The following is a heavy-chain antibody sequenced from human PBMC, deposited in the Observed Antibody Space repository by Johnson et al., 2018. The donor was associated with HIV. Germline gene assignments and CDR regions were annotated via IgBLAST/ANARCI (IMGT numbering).Heavy chain of an antibody. CDR1: GFIFNDAW. Sequence: VQLVESGGGLVKPGESLRLSCAASGFIFNDAWMNWVRQAPGKGLEWVGRIKSKTDGGKSDYAAPVKGRFTIYRDDSRNMLSMQMNSLKTEDTAVYYCTTEGDAFDIWGQGTMVTVYS. J-gene: IGHJ3*02. V-gene: IGHV3-15*01. CDR2: IKSKTDGGKS. CDR3: TTEGDAFDI.